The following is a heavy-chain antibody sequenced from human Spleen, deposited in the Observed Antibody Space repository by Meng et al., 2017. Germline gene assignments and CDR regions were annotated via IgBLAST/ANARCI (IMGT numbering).Heavy chain of an antibody. CDR3: ARDYPDIVVVPAARSHFDY. J-gene: IGHJ4*02. CDR2: ISYDGSNK. D-gene: IGHD2-2*01. Sequence: GESLKISCAASGSTFSSYAMHWVRQAPGKGLEWVAVISYDGSNKYYADSVKGRFTISRDNSKNTLYLQMNSLRAEDTAVYYCARDYPDIVVVPAARSHFDYWGQGTLVTVSS. CDR1: GSTFSSYA. V-gene: IGHV3-30*04.